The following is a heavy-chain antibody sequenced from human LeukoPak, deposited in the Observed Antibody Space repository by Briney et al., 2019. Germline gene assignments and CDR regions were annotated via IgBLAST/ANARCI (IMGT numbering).Heavy chain of an antibody. CDR1: GGSISSSNW. Sequence: KPSGTLSLTCAVSGGSISSSNWWSWVRQPPGKGLEWNGEIFHSGSTTYNSSLKSRVTISLDTSKNHFSLRLSSVTAADTAVYYCARDREVGATGYYFDYWGQGTLVTVSS. D-gene: IGHD1-26*01. J-gene: IGHJ4*02. V-gene: IGHV4-4*02. CDR3: ARDREVGATGYYFDY. CDR2: IFHSGST.